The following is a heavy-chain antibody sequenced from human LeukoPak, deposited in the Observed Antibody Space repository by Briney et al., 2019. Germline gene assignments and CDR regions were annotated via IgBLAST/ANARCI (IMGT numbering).Heavy chain of an antibody. CDR1: GFTFSSYR. CDR2: INSDGSST. J-gene: IGHJ4*02. V-gene: IGHV3-74*01. CDR3: ARVGAGLYSGYDSVYFDY. D-gene: IGHD5-12*01. Sequence: GGSLRLSCAASGFTFSSYRMHWVRQAPGKGLVWASRINSDGSSTSYADSVKGRFTISRDNAKNTLYLQMNSLRAEDTAVYYCARVGAGLYSGYDSVYFDYWGQGTLVTVSS.